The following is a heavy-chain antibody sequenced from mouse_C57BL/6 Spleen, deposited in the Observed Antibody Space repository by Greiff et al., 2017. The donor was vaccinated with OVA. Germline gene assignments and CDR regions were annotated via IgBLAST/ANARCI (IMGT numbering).Heavy chain of an antibody. V-gene: IGHV1-22*01. J-gene: IGHJ4*01. CDR2: INHNNGGT. D-gene: IGHD1-1*01. Sequence: EVQLQQSGPELVKPGASVKMSCKASGYTFTDYNMHWVKQSHGKSLEWIGYINHNNGGTSYNQKFKGKATLTVNKSSSTAYMELRSLTSEDSTVYYCARSGHYYGSNYFMDYWGQGTSVTVSS. CDR1: GYTFTDYN. CDR3: ARSGHYYGSNYFMDY.